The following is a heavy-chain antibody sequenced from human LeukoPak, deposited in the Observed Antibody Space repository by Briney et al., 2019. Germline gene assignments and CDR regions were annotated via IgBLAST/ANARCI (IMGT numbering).Heavy chain of an antibody. CDR1: GLSISSGGYY. Sequence: SETLSLTFTVSGLSISSGGYYWNWIRQPPGKGLEGIGNTDYRGGTAYRPSLKSRISISVDTSKNQVSLELNSVTVADTAVYFCVRERQNYSASVWGQGTLVTVSS. J-gene: IGHJ4*02. CDR3: VRERQNYSASV. CDR2: TDYRGGT. V-gene: IGHV4-30-4*08. D-gene: IGHD3-22*01.